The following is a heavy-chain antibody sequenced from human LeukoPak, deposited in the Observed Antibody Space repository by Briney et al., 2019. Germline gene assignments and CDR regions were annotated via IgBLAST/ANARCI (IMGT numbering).Heavy chain of an antibody. V-gene: IGHV4-59*01. Sequence: SETLSLTCTVSGGSIFTYYWSWIRQPPGKGLEWIGYIYYSGNTNYNPSLKSRVTISVDTSKNQFSLKLRSVTAADTAVYYCARVSYSRSYDYWYFDLWGRGTLVTVSS. J-gene: IGHJ2*01. CDR3: ARVSYSRSYDYWYFDL. CDR2: IYYSGNT. CDR1: GGSIFTYY. D-gene: IGHD6-13*01.